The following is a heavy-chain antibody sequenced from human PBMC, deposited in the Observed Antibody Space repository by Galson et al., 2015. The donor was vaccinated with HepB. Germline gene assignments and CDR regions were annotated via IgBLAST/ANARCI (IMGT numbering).Heavy chain of an antibody. D-gene: IGHD3-10*01. CDR1: GGSISSSSYY. Sequence: SETLSLTCTVSGGSISSSSYYWGWIRQPPGKGLEWIGSIYYSGSTYYNPSLKSRVTISVDTSKNQFSLKLSSVTAADTAVYYCARRGNAWGGWGGVDYWGQGTLVTVSS. J-gene: IGHJ4*02. V-gene: IGHV4-39*01. CDR3: ARRGNAWGGWGGVDY. CDR2: IYYSGST.